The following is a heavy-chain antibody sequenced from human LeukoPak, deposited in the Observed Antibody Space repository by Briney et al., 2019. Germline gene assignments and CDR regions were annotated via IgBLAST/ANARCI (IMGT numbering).Heavy chain of an antibody. Sequence: ASVKVSCKASGYTFTGYYLHWVRQAPGQGLQWMGWVNPNSGVTNYAQKFQGRVTMTRDTSISTGYMELRRLRYDDTAVYYCARDLAVAGTPLGYWGQGTLVTVSS. V-gene: IGHV1-2*02. CDR1: GYTFTGYY. J-gene: IGHJ4*02. D-gene: IGHD6-19*01. CDR3: ARDLAVAGTPLGY. CDR2: VNPNSGVT.